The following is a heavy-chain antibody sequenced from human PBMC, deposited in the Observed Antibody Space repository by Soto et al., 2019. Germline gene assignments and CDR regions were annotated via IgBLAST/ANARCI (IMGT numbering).Heavy chain of an antibody. CDR2: NSAYNGNV. CDR1: GYTFSNYG. CDR3: ARDALSYSGNYYSVH. Sequence: QVQLVQSGAEVKKPGASVKVSCKASGYTFSNYGITWVRQAPGQGLEWIGWNSAYNGNVNYVQKFQGRLTMTTDTSTSTAYMELRSLRSDDTAVYYCARDALSYSGNYYSVHWGQGTLVTVS. J-gene: IGHJ4*02. V-gene: IGHV1-18*01. D-gene: IGHD1-26*01.